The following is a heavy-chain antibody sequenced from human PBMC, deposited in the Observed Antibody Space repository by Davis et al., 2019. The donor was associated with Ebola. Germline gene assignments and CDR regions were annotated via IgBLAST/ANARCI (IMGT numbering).Heavy chain of an antibody. V-gene: IGHV3-48*03. Sequence: GESLKISCAASGFTFSSYEMNWVRQAPGKGLEWVSYISSSGSTIYYADSVKGRFTISRDNAKNSLYLQMNSLRAEDTAVYYCASERITIFGGAPMDVWGQGTTVTVSS. CDR3: ASERITIFGGAPMDV. CDR2: ISSSGSTI. CDR1: GFTFSSYE. D-gene: IGHD3-3*01. J-gene: IGHJ6*02.